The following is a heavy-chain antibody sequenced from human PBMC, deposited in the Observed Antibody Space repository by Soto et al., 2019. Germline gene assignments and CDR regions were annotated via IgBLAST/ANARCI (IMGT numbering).Heavy chain of an antibody. V-gene: IGHV1-46*01. CDR1: GYTFTSYY. D-gene: IGHD2-21*02. CDR2: INPSGGST. Sequence: VASVKVSCKASGYTFTSYYMHWVRQAPGQGLEWMGIINPSGGSTSYAQKFQGRVTMTRDTSTSTVYMELSSPRSEDTAVYYCARAGDDSAYCGGDCYFRGNWYFDLWGRGTLVTVSS. CDR3: ARAGDDSAYCGGDCYFRGNWYFDL. J-gene: IGHJ2*01.